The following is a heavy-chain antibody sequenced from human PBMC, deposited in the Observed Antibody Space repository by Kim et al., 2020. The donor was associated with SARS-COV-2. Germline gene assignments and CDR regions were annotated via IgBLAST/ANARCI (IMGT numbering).Heavy chain of an antibody. CDR3: ARGSYIVATSSDY. J-gene: IGHJ4*02. Sequence: YAQGFTGRFVFSLDTSVSTAYLQISSLKAEDTAVYYCARGSYIVATSSDYWGQGTLVTVSS. V-gene: IGHV7-4-1*02. D-gene: IGHD5-12*01.